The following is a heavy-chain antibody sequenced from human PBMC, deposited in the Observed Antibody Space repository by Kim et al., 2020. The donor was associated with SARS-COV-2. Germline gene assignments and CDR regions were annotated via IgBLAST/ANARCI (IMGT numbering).Heavy chain of an antibody. CDR2: IWFDGSER. V-gene: IGHV3-33*01. D-gene: IGHD3-16*01. J-gene: IGHJ6*04. CDR1: GFRFRDHA. Sequence: GGSLRLSCEVSGFRFRDHAMHWVRQAPGKGLEWMAVIWFDGSERYYTDSMRGRLTISRDNSKNTLHLEMSSLSAEDTAVYYCARALLGDSVWENHLYLDVWGKGTPVTVSS. CDR3: ARALLGDSVWENHLYLDV.